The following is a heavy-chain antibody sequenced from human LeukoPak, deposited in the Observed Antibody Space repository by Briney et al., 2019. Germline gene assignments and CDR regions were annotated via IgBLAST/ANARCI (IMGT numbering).Heavy chain of an antibody. CDR1: GFTFSSYW. CDR2: IKQDGSEK. J-gene: IGHJ3*02. D-gene: IGHD6-13*01. CDR3: ARFHSSSWHDAFDI. Sequence: GGSLRLSCAASGFTFSSYWMSWVRQAPGKGLEWVANIKQDGSEKYYVDSVKGRFTISRDNAKNLLYLQMNSLRAEDTAVYYCARFHSSSWHDAFDIWGQGTMVTVSS. V-gene: IGHV3-7*01.